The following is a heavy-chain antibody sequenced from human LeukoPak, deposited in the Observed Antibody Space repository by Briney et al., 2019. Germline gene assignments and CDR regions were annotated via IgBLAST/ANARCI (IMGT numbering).Heavy chain of an antibody. CDR1: GGSISSGGYS. CDR3: ARVGLVSSSWYALLDY. CDR2: IYHSGST. D-gene: IGHD6-13*01. V-gene: IGHV4-30-2*01. J-gene: IGHJ4*02. Sequence: KPSETLSLTCAVSGGSISSGGYSWSWIRQPPGKGLEWIGYIYHSGSTYYNPSLKSRVTISVDRSKNQFSLKLSSVTAADTAVYYCARVGLVSSSWYALLDYWGQGTLVTVSS.